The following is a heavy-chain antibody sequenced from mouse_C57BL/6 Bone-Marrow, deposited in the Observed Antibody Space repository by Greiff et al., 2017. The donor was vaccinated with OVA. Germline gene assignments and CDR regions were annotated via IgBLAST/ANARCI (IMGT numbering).Heavy chain of an antibody. CDR2: IYPRSGNT. CDR3: ARSGYDYDGGDYAMDY. J-gene: IGHJ4*01. Sequence: QVQLQQSGAELARPGASVKLSCKASGYTFTSYGISWVKQSTGQGLEWIGEIYPRSGNTYYNEKFKGKATLTADKSSSTAYMELRSLTSEDSAVYFCARSGYDYDGGDYAMDYWGQGTSVTVSS. V-gene: IGHV1-81*01. CDR1: GYTFTSYG. D-gene: IGHD2-4*01.